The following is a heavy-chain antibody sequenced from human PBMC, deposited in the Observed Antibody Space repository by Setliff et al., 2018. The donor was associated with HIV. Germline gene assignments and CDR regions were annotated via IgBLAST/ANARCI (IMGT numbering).Heavy chain of an antibody. J-gene: IGHJ3*02. V-gene: IGHV1-2*02. CDR2: SNPKSDGT. CDR3: ASAGAWQRNALDI. Sequence: ASVKVSCKASGYTFTGYYMHWVRQAPGQGLEWMGWSNPKSDGTNYAQKFQGRVAMTRDTSTSTVYMELSSLRSEDTAVYYCASAGAWQRNALDIWGQGTKVTVSS. CDR1: GYTFTGYY. D-gene: IGHD5-12*01.